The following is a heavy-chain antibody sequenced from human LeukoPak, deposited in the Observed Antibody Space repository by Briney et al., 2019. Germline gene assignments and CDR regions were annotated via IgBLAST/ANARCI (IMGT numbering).Heavy chain of an antibody. V-gene: IGHV3-53*01. J-gene: IGHJ4*02. CDR3: ARGPYDILTGYHPEGFDY. D-gene: IGHD3-9*01. CDR2: IYSGGST. Sequence: PGGSLRLSCAASGFTVSSNYMSWVRQAPGKGLEWVSVIYSGGSTYYADSVKGRFTISRDNSKNTLYLQMNSLRAEDTAVYYCARGPYDILTGYHPEGFDYWGQGTPVTVSS. CDR1: GFTVSSNY.